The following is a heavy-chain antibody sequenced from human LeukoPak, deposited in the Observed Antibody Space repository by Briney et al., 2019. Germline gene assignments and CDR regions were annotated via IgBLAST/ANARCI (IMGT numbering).Heavy chain of an antibody. Sequence: GRSLRLSCAASGVTFSSYGMHGVRQAPGKGLEWVAVIWYDGSNKYYADSVKGRFTISRDNSKNTLYLQMNSLRAEDTAVYYCARDRAAADPTNWFDPWGQGTLVTVSS. CDR3: ARDRAAADPTNWFDP. CDR1: GVTFSSYG. J-gene: IGHJ5*02. CDR2: IWYDGSNK. D-gene: IGHD6-13*01. V-gene: IGHV3-33*01.